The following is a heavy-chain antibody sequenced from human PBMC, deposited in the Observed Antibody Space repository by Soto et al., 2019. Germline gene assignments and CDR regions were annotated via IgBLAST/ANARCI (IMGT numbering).Heavy chain of an antibody. Sequence: ASVKVSCNASGGTFSSYAISWGRQAPGQGLEWMGGIIPIFGTANYAQKFQGRVTITADESTSTAYMELSSLISEDTAVYYCAAAYYYDSSAPSQWGQGTLVTVSS. V-gene: IGHV1-69*13. J-gene: IGHJ4*02. CDR2: IIPIFGTA. D-gene: IGHD3-22*01. CDR3: AAAYYYDSSAPSQ. CDR1: GGTFSSYA.